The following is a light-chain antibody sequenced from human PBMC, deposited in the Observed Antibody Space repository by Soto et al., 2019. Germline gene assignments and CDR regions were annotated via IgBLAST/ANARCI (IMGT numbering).Light chain of an antibody. Sequence: IVLTQSPGTLSLSPGQRATLSCRASQSVSSNLAWYQQKPGQAPRLLIYGASTRATGIPARFSGSGSGTEFTLAISSLQSEDFVVYYCQQYNNWPRTFGQGTKV. CDR2: GAS. CDR3: QQYNNWPRT. CDR1: QSVSSN. J-gene: IGKJ1*01. V-gene: IGKV3-15*01.